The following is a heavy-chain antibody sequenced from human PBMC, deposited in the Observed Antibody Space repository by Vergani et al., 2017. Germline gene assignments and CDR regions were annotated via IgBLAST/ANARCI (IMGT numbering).Heavy chain of an antibody. CDR2: ISWNSGSI. Sequence: EVQLVESGGGLVQPGRSLRLSCAASGFTFDDYAMHWVRQAPGKGLEWVSGISWNSGSIGYADSVKGRFTISRDNAKNSLYLQMNSLRAEDTAVYYCAKDFLPGIAAAGTSSYYYYYMDVWGKGTTVTVSS. CDR3: AKDFLPGIAAAGTSSYYYYYMDV. CDR1: GFTFDDYA. V-gene: IGHV3-9*01. J-gene: IGHJ6*03. D-gene: IGHD6-13*01.